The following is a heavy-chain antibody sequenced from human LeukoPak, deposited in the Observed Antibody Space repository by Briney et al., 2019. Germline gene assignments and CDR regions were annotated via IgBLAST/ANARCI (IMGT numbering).Heavy chain of an antibody. J-gene: IGHJ4*02. Sequence: SETLSLTCAVYGGSFSGYYWSRIRQPPGKGLEWIGEINHSGSTNYNPSLKSRVTISVDTSKNQFSLKLSSVTAADTAVYYCARGRKPQLLRPPRGFDYWGQGTLVTVSS. CDR3: ARGRKPQLLRPPRGFDY. V-gene: IGHV4-34*01. D-gene: IGHD2-2*01. CDR1: GGSFSGYY. CDR2: INHSGST.